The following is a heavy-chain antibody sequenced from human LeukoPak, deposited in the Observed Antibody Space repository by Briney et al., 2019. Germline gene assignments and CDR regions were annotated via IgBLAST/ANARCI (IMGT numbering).Heavy chain of an antibody. CDR2: ISSSSSYI. CDR3: ARDSYTRDVALVDY. Sequence: GGSLRLSCAASGFTFSSYSMNWVRHAPGKGLEWVSSISSSSSYIYYADSVKGRFTISRDNAKNSLYLQMNSLRAEDTAVYYCARDSYTRDVALVDYWGQGTLVTVSS. CDR1: GFTFSSYS. V-gene: IGHV3-21*01. D-gene: IGHD5-24*01. J-gene: IGHJ4*02.